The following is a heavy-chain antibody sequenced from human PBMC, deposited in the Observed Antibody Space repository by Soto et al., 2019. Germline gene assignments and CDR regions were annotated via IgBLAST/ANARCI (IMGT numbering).Heavy chain of an antibody. Sequence: QVQLQETGPGLVKPSQTLSLTCTVSGYSISSGGYYWSWIRQFPGRGLEWIGYIFYDGRTGYNPSLKSRISISVDSSKNQFSLRLSSATAAVTAVYFCAREERSGYYGADYWGQGTLVTVSS. V-gene: IGHV4-31*03. CDR3: AREERSGYYGADY. CDR2: IFYDGRT. J-gene: IGHJ4*02. CDR1: GYSISSGGYY. D-gene: IGHD3-3*01.